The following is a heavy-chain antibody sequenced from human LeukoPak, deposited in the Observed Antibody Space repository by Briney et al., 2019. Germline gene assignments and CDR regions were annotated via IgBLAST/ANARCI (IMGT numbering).Heavy chain of an antibody. CDR3: ARLGYCSGGSCYHPHNWFDP. CDR2: IYPGNSDT. V-gene: IGHV5-51*01. Sequence: GESLKISCKGSGYSFSNYWIGWVRQMPGKGLEWVGIIYPGNSDTRYSPSFQGQVTFSADKSISTAYLQWSSLKASDTAMYYCARLGYCSGGSCYHPHNWFDPWGQGTLVTVSS. J-gene: IGHJ5*02. D-gene: IGHD2-15*01. CDR1: GYSFSNYW.